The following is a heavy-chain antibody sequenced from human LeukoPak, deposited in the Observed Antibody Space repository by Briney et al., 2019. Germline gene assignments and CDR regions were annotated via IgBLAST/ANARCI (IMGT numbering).Heavy chain of an antibody. V-gene: IGHV1-18*04. CDR3: ATGGLYSSGTRPPDY. Sequence: VASVKVSCKASGYTFTGYYMHWVRQAPGQGLEWMGWISAYNGNTNYAQKLQGRVTMTTDTSTSTAYMELRSLRSDDTAVYYCATGGLYSSGTRPPDYWGQGTLVTVSS. CDR2: ISAYNGNT. CDR1: GYTFTGYY. J-gene: IGHJ4*02. D-gene: IGHD6-19*01.